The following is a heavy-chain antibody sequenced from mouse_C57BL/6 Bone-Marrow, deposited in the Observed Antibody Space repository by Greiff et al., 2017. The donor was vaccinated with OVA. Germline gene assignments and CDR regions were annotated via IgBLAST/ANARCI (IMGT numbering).Heavy chain of an antibody. CDR3: ARWIYDYYGFDY. CDR2: INPYNGDT. D-gene: IGHD1-1*01. J-gene: IGHJ2*01. V-gene: IGHV1-20*01. CDR1: GYSFTGYF. Sequence: VQLKQSGPELVKPGDSVKISCKASGYSFTGYFMNWVMQSHGQSLEWIGRINPYNGDTFYNQKFKGKATLTVDKSSSTAHMELRSLTSEDSAVYYCARWIYDYYGFDYWGQGTTLTVSS.